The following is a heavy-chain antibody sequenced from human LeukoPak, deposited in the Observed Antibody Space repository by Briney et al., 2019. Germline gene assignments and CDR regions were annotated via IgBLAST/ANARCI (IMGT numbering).Heavy chain of an antibody. V-gene: IGHV3-30*02. CDR2: IRSDGNNK. CDR3: APRSISLQYYFDY. CDR1: GSTFSNYG. J-gene: IGHJ4*02. D-gene: IGHD2-2*01. Sequence: PGGSLRLSCAASGSTFSNYGMHWVRQAPGKGLEWVAFIRSDGNNKYYADSVKGRFTISRDNSKNTVYLQMNSLRGEDTAVYYCAPRSISLQYYFDYWGQGTLVTVSS.